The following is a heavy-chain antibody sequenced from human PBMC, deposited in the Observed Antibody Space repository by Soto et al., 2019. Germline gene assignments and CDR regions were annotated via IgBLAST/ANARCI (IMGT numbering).Heavy chain of an antibody. CDR2: ISGSGGST. D-gene: IGHD6-19*01. CDR1: GLTLSSYA. J-gene: IGHJ4*02. CDR3: AGRIAVAGKLAY. Sequence: GGSLRLSCAASGLTLSSYAMSWVRQAPGKGLEWVSAISGSGGSTFYADSVKGRFTISRDNSKNTLFLQMNSLRVEDTAVYYCAGRIAVAGKLAYCGQGTLVPVSS. V-gene: IGHV3-23*01.